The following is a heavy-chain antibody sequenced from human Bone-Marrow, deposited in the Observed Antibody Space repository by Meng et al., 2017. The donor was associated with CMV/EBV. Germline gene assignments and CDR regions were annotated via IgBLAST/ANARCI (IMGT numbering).Heavy chain of an antibody. D-gene: IGHD6-13*01. V-gene: IGHV3-20*04. J-gene: IGHJ6*02. Sequence: GESLKISCAASGFTFDDYGMSWVRQAPGKGLEWVSGINWNGGSTGYADSVKGRFTISRDNAKNSLYLQMNSLRAEDTAVYYCARDRWSSKGVYYGMDVWGPGNTVNVSS. CDR3: ARDRWSSKGVYYGMDV. CDR2: INWNGGST. CDR1: GFTFDDYG.